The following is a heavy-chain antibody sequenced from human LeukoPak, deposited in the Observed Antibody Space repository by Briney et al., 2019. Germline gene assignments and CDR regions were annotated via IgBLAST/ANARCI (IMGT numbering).Heavy chain of an antibody. CDR1: GFTFSSYG. J-gene: IGHJ6*02. Sequence: PGRSLRLSCTASGFTFSSYGMHWVCQAPGKGLEWVAVISYDGSNKYYADSVKGRFTISRDNSKNTLYLQMNSLRAEDTAVYYCAKDTAVRFLEWLSTRVYYYGMDVWGQGTTVTVSS. D-gene: IGHD3-3*01. V-gene: IGHV3-30*18. CDR3: AKDTAVRFLEWLSTRVYYYGMDV. CDR2: ISYDGSNK.